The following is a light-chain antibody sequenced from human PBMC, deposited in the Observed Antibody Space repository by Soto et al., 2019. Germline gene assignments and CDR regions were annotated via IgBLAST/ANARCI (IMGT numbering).Light chain of an antibody. V-gene: IGLV2-14*01. J-gene: IGLJ2*01. Sequence: QSALTQPASVSGSPGQSITISCTGSSSDIGAYNFVSWYQQHPGKAPELMIYDVSSRPSGVSNRFSGSKSGNTASLTISGLQAEDEADYYCSSYTRSSTTLFGRGTKLTVL. CDR2: DVS. CDR3: SSYTRSSTTL. CDR1: SSDIGAYNF.